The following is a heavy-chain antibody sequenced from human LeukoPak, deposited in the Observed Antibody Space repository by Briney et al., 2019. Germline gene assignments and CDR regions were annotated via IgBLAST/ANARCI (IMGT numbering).Heavy chain of an antibody. J-gene: IGHJ5*02. CDR3: ARGPLFSRDRFDP. Sequence: SQTLSLTWTVSGGSISSGGYYWSWIRQHPGKGLEWIGYIYYSGSTYYNPSLKSRVTISVDTSKNQFSLKLSSVTAADTAVYYCARGPLFSRDRFDPWGQGTLVTVSS. CDR2: IYYSGST. V-gene: IGHV4-31*02. CDR1: GGSISSGGYY.